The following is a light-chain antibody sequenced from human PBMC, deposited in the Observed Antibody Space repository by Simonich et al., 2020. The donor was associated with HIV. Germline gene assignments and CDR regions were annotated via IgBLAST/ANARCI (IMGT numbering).Light chain of an antibody. Sequence: QSALTQPASVSGSPGQSITISCTGTSSDVGGYNYVSWYHQHPGKAPKLMIYDVSKRPSGVSNRFSGSKSGNTASLTISGLQVEDEAVYYCTSYATITTRWVFGGGTKLTVL. CDR1: SSDVGGYNY. CDR2: DVS. V-gene: IGLV2-14*01. J-gene: IGLJ3*02. CDR3: TSYATITTRWV.